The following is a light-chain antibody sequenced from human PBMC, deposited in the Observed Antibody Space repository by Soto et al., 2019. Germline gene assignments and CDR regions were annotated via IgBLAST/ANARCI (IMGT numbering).Light chain of an antibody. CDR1: SSNIGSNF. CDR2: RNN. CDR3: ATWDDSRYV. V-gene: IGLV1-47*01. Sequence: QLVLTQPPSASGTPGQRVTISCSGSSSNIGSNFVYWYQQLPGTAPKLLIYRNNQRPSGVPDRFSGSKSGTSASLAISGLRSEDEADYYCATWDDSRYVFGTGTKLTVL. J-gene: IGLJ1*01.